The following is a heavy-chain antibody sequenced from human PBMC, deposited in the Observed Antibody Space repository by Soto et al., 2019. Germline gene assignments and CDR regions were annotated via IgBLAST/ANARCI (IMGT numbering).Heavy chain of an antibody. CDR3: ARVDFSGSGTLSNWFDS. CDR1: GFTFSSYA. Sequence: GSLRLSCAASGFTFSSYAMHWVRQAPGKGLEWVAVISYDGSNKYYADSVKGRFTISRDNSKNTLYLQMNSLRAEDTAVYYCARVDFSGSGTLSNWFDSRGQRTLVPVSS. CDR2: ISYDGSNK. V-gene: IGHV3-30-3*01. J-gene: IGHJ5*01. D-gene: IGHD3-10*01.